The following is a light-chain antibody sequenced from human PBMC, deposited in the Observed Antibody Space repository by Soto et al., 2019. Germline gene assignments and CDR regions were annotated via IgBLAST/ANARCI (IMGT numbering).Light chain of an antibody. J-gene: IGKJ1*01. Sequence: ETVLTQSPGTLSLSPGETAIVSCRASQSLANSRLAWYRRKPGQAPRLLIYDVSRRATGIPDRFSGSGYGTDFTLTISRLEPEDSAVYFCQHFGFPQWTFGQGTKVDIK. CDR3: QHFGFPQWT. CDR2: DVS. CDR1: QSLANSR. V-gene: IGKV3-20*01.